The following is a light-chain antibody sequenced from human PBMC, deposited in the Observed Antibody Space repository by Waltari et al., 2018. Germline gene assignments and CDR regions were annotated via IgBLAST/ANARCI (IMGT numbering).Light chain of an antibody. CDR1: SSDVGGYNY. J-gene: IGLJ1*01. Sequence: QSALTQPASVSGSPGQSITISCTGTSSDVGGYNYVSWYQQHPGKAPKLMLYECSKRPSGVSKRFSGSKSGNTASLTISGLQAEDEADYFCCSYAGSSTFYVFGTGTKVTVL. CDR2: ECS. CDR3: CSYAGSSTFYV. V-gene: IGLV2-23*01.